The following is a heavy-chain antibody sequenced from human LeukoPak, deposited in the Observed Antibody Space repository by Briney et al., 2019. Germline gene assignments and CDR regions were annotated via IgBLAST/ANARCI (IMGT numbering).Heavy chain of an antibody. V-gene: IGHV4-39*02. CDR3: ARDRATVTTRLLDY. Sequence: KSSETLSLTCTVSGGSISSSSYYWGWIRQPPGKGLEWIGSIYYSGSTYYNPSLKSRVTISVDTSKNQFSLKLSSVTAADTAVYYCARDRATVTTRLLDYWGQGTLVTVSS. J-gene: IGHJ4*02. CDR2: IYYSGST. CDR1: GGSISSSSYY. D-gene: IGHD4-17*01.